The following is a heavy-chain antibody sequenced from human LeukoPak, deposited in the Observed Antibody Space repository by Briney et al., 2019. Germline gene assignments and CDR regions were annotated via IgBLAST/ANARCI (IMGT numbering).Heavy chain of an antibody. D-gene: IGHD3-10*01. CDR3: ARDMVLWFGESPFDY. J-gene: IGHJ4*02. CDR2: IYYSGST. CDR1: GGSISSSSYY. Sequence: PSETLSLTGTVSGGSISSSSYYWGWIRQPPGKGLEWIGRIYYSGSTYYNPSLKSRVTIPVDTPKNQVSLKLSSVTGADTAVYYCARDMVLWFGESPFDYWGQGTLVTVSS. V-gene: IGHV4-39*07.